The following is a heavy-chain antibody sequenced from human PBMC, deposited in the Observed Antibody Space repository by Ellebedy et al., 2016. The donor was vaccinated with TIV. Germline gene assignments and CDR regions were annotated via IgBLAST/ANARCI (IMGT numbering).Heavy chain of an antibody. CDR2: IYYSGST. J-gene: IGHJ5*02. D-gene: IGHD3-3*01. V-gene: IGHV4-34*01. Sequence: MPSETLSLTCAVYGGSFSGYYWSWIRQPPGKGLEWIGSIYYSGSTYYNPSLKSRVTISVDTSKNQFSLKLSSVTAADTAVYYCARHEMILEWYRDGWFDPWGQGTLVTVSS. CDR1: GGSFSGYY. CDR3: ARHEMILEWYRDGWFDP.